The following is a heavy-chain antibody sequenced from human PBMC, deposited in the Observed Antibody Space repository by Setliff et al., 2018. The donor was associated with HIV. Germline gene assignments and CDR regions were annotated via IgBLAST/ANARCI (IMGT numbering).Heavy chain of an antibody. V-gene: IGHV1-24*01. D-gene: IGHD5-12*01. Sequence: GASVKVSCKVSGYTVTELSINWVRQAPGRWPEWMGGFDPEDNKIVYAQKFRGRVTTTEDTSTDTAYMELGSLRPEDTAVYYCATRILYGHRGYGYFDFWGQGTLVTVSS. J-gene: IGHJ4*02. CDR1: GYTVTELS. CDR3: ATRILYGHRGYGYFDF. CDR2: FDPEDNKI.